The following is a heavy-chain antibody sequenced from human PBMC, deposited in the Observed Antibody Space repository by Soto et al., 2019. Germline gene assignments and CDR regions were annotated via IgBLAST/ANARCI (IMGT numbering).Heavy chain of an antibody. D-gene: IGHD1-26*01. CDR2: ISSNGGST. Sequence: EVQLVESGGGLVQPGGSLRLSCAASGFTFSSYAMHWVRQAPGKGLEYVSAISSNGGSTYYANSVKGRFTIFRDNSKNTLYLQMGSLRAEDMAVYYCARGIGRDYYYGMDVWGQGTTVTVSS. V-gene: IGHV3-64*01. CDR1: GFTFSSYA. CDR3: ARGIGRDYYYGMDV. J-gene: IGHJ6*02.